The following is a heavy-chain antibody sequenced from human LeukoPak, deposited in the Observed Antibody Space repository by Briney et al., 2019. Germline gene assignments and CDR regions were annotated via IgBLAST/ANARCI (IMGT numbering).Heavy chain of an antibody. CDR1: GFTFSNYA. V-gene: IGHV3-23*01. CDR2: ISGVSGDT. D-gene: IGHD3-3*01. Sequence: LPGGSLRLSCTASGFTFSNYAMTWVRQAPGKGLEWVSGISGVSGDTYYAGSVKGRFTISGDNSKNTLYLQMNSLRAEDTAVYYCARDGGGPYYDPFYYFDYWGQGTLVTVSS. CDR3: ARDGGGPYYDPFYYFDY. J-gene: IGHJ4*02.